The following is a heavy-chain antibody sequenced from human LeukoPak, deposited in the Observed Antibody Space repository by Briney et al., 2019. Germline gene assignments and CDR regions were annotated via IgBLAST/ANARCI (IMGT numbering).Heavy chain of an antibody. J-gene: IGHJ4*02. CDR2: IWYDGSNK. CDR1: GFTFSSYG. Sequence: GGSLRLSCAASGFTFSSYGMHWVRQAPGKGLEWVAVIWYDGSNKFYADSVKGRFTISRDNSKNTLYLQMNSLRAEDTAVYYCARDRDGYINFDYWGQGTLVTVSS. CDR3: ARDRDGYINFDY. V-gene: IGHV3-33*01. D-gene: IGHD5-24*01.